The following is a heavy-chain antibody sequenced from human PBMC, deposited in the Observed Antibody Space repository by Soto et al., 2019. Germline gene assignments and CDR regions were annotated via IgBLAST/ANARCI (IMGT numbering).Heavy chain of an antibody. CDR2: IKSKTDGGTT. V-gene: IGHV3-15*07. CDR1: GFTFSNAW. D-gene: IGHD3-22*01. J-gene: IGHJ3*02. Sequence: EVQLVESGGGLVKPGGSLRLSCAASGFTFSNAWMNWVRQAPGKGLEWVGRIKSKTDGGTTDYAAPVKGRFTISRDDSKNTLYLQMNSLKTEDTAVYYCTTGAYYYDSSGYYDGDAFDIWGQGTMVTVSS. CDR3: TTGAYYYDSSGYYDGDAFDI.